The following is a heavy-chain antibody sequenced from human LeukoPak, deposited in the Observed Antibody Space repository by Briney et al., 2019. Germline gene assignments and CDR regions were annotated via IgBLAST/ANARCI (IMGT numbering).Heavy chain of an antibody. V-gene: IGHV3-48*03. CDR3: ARVVVRGVLILRY. D-gene: IGHD3-10*01. Sequence: GGSLRLSCAASVFMFSSYEMNCVRQAPGKGLEGVSYISSSGSTIYCADSVKGRFTISRDNAKNSLYLQINSLRAEDTAVYYCARVVVRGVLILRYWGQGTLVTVSS. CDR1: VFMFSSYE. J-gene: IGHJ4*02. CDR2: ISSSGSTI.